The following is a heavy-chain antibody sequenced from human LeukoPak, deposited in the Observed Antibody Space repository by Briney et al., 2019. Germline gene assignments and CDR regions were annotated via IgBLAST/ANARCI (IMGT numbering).Heavy chain of an antibody. CDR2: IRYDGSNK. CDR1: GFTFSSYG. V-gene: IGHV3-30*02. D-gene: IGHD3-3*01. CDR3: AKDLYYDFWSGYPPGY. Sequence: PGGSLRLSCAASGFTFSSYGMHWVRQAPGKGLEWVAFIRYDGSNKYYADSVKGRFTISRDNSKNTLYLQMNSLRAEVTAVYYCAKDLYYDFWSGYPPGYWGQGTLVTVSS. J-gene: IGHJ4*02.